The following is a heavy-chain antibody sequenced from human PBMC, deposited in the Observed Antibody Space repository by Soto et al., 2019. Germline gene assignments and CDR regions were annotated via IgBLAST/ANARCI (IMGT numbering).Heavy chain of an antibody. CDR1: GGTFSSYA. Sequence: SVKVSCKASGGTFSSYAISWVRQAPGQGLEWMGGIIPIFGTANYAQKFQGRVTITADESTSTAYMELSSLRSEDTAVYYCAXKGDYDFWSGLSYGMDVWGQGTTVTVSS. CDR2: IIPIFGTA. CDR3: AXKGDYDFWSGLSYGMDV. V-gene: IGHV1-69*13. J-gene: IGHJ6*02. D-gene: IGHD3-3*01.